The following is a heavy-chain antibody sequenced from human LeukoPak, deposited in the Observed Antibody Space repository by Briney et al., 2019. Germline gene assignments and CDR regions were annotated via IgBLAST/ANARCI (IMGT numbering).Heavy chain of an antibody. J-gene: IGHJ4*02. V-gene: IGHV3-9*03. Sequence: GGSLRLSCAASGFTFDDYAMHWVRQAPGKGLEWVSGISWNSGSIGYADSVKGRFTISRDNAKNSLYLQMNSLRAEDMALYYCAKGAGDIVVVPAADYFDYWGQGTLVTVPS. CDR1: GFTFDDYA. CDR3: AKGAGDIVVVPAADYFDY. CDR2: ISWNSGSI. D-gene: IGHD2-2*01.